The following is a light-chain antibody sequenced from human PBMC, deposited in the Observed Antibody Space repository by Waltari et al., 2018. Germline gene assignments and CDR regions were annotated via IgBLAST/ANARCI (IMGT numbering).Light chain of an antibody. Sequence: SYELTQPPSVSVSPGQTARITCAGYAFPKQYSYWSQQKPGQAPVLVKYKDIERPSGIPERFSGSSSGTTVTLTISGVQAEDEADYYCQSTNSSSTWVFGGGTKLTVL. J-gene: IGLJ3*02. CDR3: QSTNSSSTWV. CDR1: AFPKQY. V-gene: IGLV3-25*03. CDR2: KDI.